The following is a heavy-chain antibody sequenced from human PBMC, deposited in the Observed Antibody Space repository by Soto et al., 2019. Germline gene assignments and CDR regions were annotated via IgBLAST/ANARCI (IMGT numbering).Heavy chain of an antibody. D-gene: IGHD3-10*01. CDR2: ISSSSSTI. Sequence: GGSLSLSCAASGFTFSSYSMNWVRQAPGKGLEWVSYISSSSSTIYYADSVKGRFTISRDNAKNSLYLQMNSLRAEDTAVYYCAREPSYYGSGSYYIHQTRVYNWFDPWGQGTLVTVSS. V-gene: IGHV3-48*01. CDR1: GFTFSSYS. CDR3: AREPSYYGSGSYYIHQTRVYNWFDP. J-gene: IGHJ5*02.